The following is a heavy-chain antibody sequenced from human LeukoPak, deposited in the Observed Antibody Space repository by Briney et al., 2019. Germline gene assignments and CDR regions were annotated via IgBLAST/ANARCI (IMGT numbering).Heavy chain of an antibody. D-gene: IGHD3-10*01. CDR3: ARANYYGSGSPSVFDY. V-gene: IGHV4-38-2*01. J-gene: IGHJ4*02. CDR2: IYHSGST. CDR1: GYSISSGYY. Sequence: SETLSLTCAVIGYSISSGYYRGWIRQPPGKGLEWIGSIYHSGSTYYNPSLKSRVTISVDTSKTQFSLRLSSVTAADTAVYYCARANYYGSGSPSVFDYWGQGTLVTVSS.